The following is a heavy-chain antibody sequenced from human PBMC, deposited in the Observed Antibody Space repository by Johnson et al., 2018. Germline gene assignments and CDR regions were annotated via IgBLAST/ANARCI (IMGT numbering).Heavy chain of an antibody. CDR3: ARGTD. CDR1: GFTFSYYA. CDR2: ISSGADTT. V-gene: IGHV3-64*01. J-gene: IGHJ4*02. Sequence: VQLQESGGGLVQPGGSLRLSCAASGFTFSYYAMNWVRQAPGNRLEYVSAISSGADTTYYANSVKGRFPISRANSKNTLYLQLGSLTTEDMAVYYCARGTDWGQGTLVTVSS.